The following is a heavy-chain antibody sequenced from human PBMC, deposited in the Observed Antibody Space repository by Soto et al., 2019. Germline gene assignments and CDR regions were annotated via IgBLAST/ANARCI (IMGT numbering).Heavy chain of an antibody. CDR1: GFTFNYYP. V-gene: IGHV3-30-3*01. CDR3: ARLSGPLVSVLYIYPLDGREEITAVDV. Sequence: QMQLVESGGGVVQPGGSLRLSCAASGFTFNYYPMHWVHQAPGKGLEWVAVVSFAGSNKYYAVSVKGRFTISKDNSKNTLYLQMNSLRREDTAVYYCARLSGPLVSVLYIYPLDGREEITAVDVWGQGTTVTVSS. CDR2: VSFAGSNK. D-gene: IGHD2-21*02. J-gene: IGHJ6*02.